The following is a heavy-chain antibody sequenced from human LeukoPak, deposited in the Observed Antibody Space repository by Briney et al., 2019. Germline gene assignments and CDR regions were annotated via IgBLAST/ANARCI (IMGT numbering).Heavy chain of an antibody. V-gene: IGHV4-30-2*01. D-gene: IGHD6-6*01. CDR2: IYHSGST. CDR3: ARFSAARHAFDI. Sequence: SETLSLTCTVSGGSISSGGYYWSWIRQPPGKGLEWIGYIYHSGSTYYNPSLKSRVTISVDRSKNQFSLKLSSVTAADTAVYYCARFSAARHAFDIWGQGTMVTVSS. CDR1: GGSISSGGYY. J-gene: IGHJ3*02.